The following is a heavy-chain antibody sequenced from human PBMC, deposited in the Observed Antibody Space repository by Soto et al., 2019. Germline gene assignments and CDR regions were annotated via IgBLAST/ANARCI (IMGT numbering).Heavy chain of an antibody. J-gene: IGHJ3*02. CDR1: GFSLSTSGVG. Sequence: QITLKESGPTLVKPTQTLTLTCTFSGFSLSTSGVGVGWIRQPPGKALEWLALIYWDDDKRYRPSLKSRLTITKDTSKNQVVLTMTNMDPVDTATYYCAHTGIAARRGDAFDIWGQGTMVTVSS. CDR2: IYWDDDK. D-gene: IGHD6-6*01. V-gene: IGHV2-5*02. CDR3: AHTGIAARRGDAFDI.